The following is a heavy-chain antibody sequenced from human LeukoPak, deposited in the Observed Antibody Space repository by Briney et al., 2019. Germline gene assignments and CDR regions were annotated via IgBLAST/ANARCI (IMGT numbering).Heavy chain of an antibody. D-gene: IGHD3-10*01. CDR1: GFTFSSYG. Sequence: GGSLRLSCAASGFTFSSYGMHWVRQASGKGLEWVAVIWYDGSNKYYADSVKGRFTISRDNSKNTLYLQMNSLRADDTAVYYCARSPNYGSGRYYFDYWGQGTLVTVSS. J-gene: IGHJ4*02. CDR2: IWYDGSNK. V-gene: IGHV3-33*01. CDR3: ARSPNYGSGRYYFDY.